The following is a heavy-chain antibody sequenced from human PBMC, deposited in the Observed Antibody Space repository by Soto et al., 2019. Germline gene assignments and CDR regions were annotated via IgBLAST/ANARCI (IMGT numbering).Heavy chain of an antibody. V-gene: IGHV4-34*01. CDR3: ARGLILWFGDLSRRGGYYYYMDV. D-gene: IGHD3-10*01. CDR1: GGSFSGYQ. CDR2: INDSGNI. Sequence: QVQLQQWRAGLLKPSETLSLTCAVYGGSFSGYQWSWIRQTPGKGLEWIGEINDSGNINFNPSLKSRVTILLDTPKKQISLKLSSVTAADSAVYYCARGLILWFGDLSRRGGYYYYMDVWGKGTTVTVSS. J-gene: IGHJ6*03.